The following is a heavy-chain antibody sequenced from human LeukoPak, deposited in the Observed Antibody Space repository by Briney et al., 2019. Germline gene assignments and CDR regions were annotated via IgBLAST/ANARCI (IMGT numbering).Heavy chain of an antibody. CDR1: GYSFTSYW. D-gene: IGHD4-17*01. CDR3: ARAVRSEAAAFEHYYYGMDV. CDR2: IYPGDSDT. V-gene: IGHV5-51*01. J-gene: IGHJ6*02. Sequence: GESLKISCKGSGYSFTSYWIGWVRQMPGKGLEWMGIIYPGDSDTRYSPSFQGQVTISAVKSISTAYLQWSSLKASDTAMYYCARAVRSEAAAFEHYYYGMDVWGRGTTVTVSS.